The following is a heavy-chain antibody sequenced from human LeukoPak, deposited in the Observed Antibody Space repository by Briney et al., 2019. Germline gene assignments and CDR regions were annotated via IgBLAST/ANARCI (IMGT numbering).Heavy chain of an antibody. D-gene: IGHD3-10*01. CDR1: GGSISSGVYY. Sequence: PSETLSLTCTVSGGSISSGVYYRSWIRQHPGKGLEWIGYIYYSGSTYSNPSLKSRLTMSVDISKNQFSLKLSSVTAADTAVYYCARGVKGLRGAFDIWGQGTMVTVSS. J-gene: IGHJ3*02. CDR3: ARGVKGLRGAFDI. CDR2: IYYSGST. V-gene: IGHV4-31*03.